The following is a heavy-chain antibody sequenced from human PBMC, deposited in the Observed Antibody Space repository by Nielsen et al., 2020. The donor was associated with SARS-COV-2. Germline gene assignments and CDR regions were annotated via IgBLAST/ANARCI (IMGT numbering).Heavy chain of an antibody. CDR1: GSTLNQLS. CDR3: TSGIPIFGVPTSFDY. J-gene: IGHJ4*02. Sequence: ASVKVSCKVTGSTLNQLSIHWVRQAPGKGLEWMGGFVPEEGETMYAQEFQGRVTMTEDTSTDTAYMELRSLTSEDTAVFYCTSGIPIFGVPTSFDYWGQGTPVTVSS. V-gene: IGHV1-24*01. D-gene: IGHD3-3*01. CDR2: FVPEEGET.